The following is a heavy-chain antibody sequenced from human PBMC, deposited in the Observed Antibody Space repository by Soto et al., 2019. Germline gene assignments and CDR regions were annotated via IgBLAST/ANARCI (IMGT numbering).Heavy chain of an antibody. CDR3: AKDGNLAGYNWNYGGFDY. CDR2: ISGSGGST. CDR1: GFTFSSYA. Sequence: EVQLLESGGGLVQPGGSLRLSCAASGFTFSSYAMSWVRQAPGKGLEWVSAISGSGGSTYYADSVKGRFTISRDNSKNTLYLQMNSLRAEDTAVYYCAKDGNLAGYNWNYGGFDYWGQGTLVTVSS. D-gene: IGHD1-7*01. V-gene: IGHV3-23*01. J-gene: IGHJ4*02.